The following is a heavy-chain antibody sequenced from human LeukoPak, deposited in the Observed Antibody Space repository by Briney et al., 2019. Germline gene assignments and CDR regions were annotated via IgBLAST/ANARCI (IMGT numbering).Heavy chain of an antibody. Sequence: QPGGSLRLSCAASGFTVSSNYMSWVRQAPGKGLEWVSVIYIGGSTYYADSVKGRFTISRDNSKNTLYLQMNSLRAEDTAVYYCARIRRFPNWFDPWGQGTLVTVSS. D-gene: IGHD2-21*01. V-gene: IGHV3-66*01. CDR2: IYIGGST. J-gene: IGHJ5*02. CDR3: ARIRRFPNWFDP. CDR1: GFTVSSNY.